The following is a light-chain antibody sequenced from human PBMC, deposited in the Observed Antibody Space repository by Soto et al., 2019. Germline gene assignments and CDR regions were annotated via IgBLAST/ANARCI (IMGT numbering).Light chain of an antibody. CDR1: QNVNNR. V-gene: IGKV3-20*01. J-gene: IGKJ5*01. CDR2: GAS. Sequence: EILLTQSPGSLSVFPGERASLSCRASQNVNNRLAWYQQKAGQAPRLLISGASSRATGIPDRFSGSGSGTDFTLTISRLESDDFAIYYCQQYAEGTPLTFGQGTRLEIK. CDR3: QQYAEGTPLT.